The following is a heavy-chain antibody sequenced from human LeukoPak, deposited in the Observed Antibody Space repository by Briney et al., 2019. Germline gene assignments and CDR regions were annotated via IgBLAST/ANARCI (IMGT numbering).Heavy chain of an antibody. CDR2: IIPIFGTA. CDR3: ARDGLFWSGHSFRDNWFDP. J-gene: IGHJ5*02. D-gene: IGHD3-3*01. V-gene: IGHV1-69*01. CDR1: GGTFSSYA. Sequence: SVKVSCKASGGTFSSYAISWVRQAPGQGLEWMGGIIPIFGTANYAQKFRGRVTITADESTSTAYMELSSLRSEDTAVYYCARDGLFWSGHSFRDNWFDPWGQGTLVTVSS.